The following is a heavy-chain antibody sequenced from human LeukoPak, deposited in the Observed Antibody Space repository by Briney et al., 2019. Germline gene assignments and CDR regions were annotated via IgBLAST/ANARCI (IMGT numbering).Heavy chain of an antibody. Sequence: GASVKVSCKASGYIFTSYGIIWVRQAPGQGLQWMGWISAHNGNRNYAQKLQGRVTMTTDTSTSTVYMELRSLRSGDTAVYYCARAQTTLLLDYWGQGTLVTVSS. CDR3: ARAQTTLLLDY. CDR2: ISAHNGNR. J-gene: IGHJ4*02. D-gene: IGHD4-11*01. CDR1: GYIFTSYG. V-gene: IGHV1-18*01.